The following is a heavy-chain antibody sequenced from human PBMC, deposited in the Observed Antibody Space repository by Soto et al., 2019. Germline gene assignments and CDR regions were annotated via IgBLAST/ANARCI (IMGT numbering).Heavy chain of an antibody. CDR3: ARSIVVVTALDY. V-gene: IGHV1-3*01. CDR1: GYTYTSYP. D-gene: IGHD2-21*02. Sequence: APVKVSCKASGYTYTSYPMHWVRQAPGQRLEWMGWINAGNGNTKYSQKFQGRVTITRDTSASTAYMELSSLRSEDTAVYYCARSIVVVTALDYWGQGTLVTVS. J-gene: IGHJ4*02. CDR2: INAGNGNT.